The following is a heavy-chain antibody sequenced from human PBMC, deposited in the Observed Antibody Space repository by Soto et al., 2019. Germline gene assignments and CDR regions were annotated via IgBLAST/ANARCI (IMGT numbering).Heavy chain of an antibody. Sequence: GGSLRLSCAASGFTFSRYNMNWVRQAPGKGLEWVARISGDGSSTSYADSVKGRFTVSRDNAKNTLYLQMNSLRAEDTAVYYGGKAGGWAPVDYWGQGTLVTVSS. CDR1: GFTFSRYN. CDR3: GKAGGWAPVDY. D-gene: IGHD1-26*01. V-gene: IGHV3-74*01. J-gene: IGHJ4*02. CDR2: ISGDGSST.